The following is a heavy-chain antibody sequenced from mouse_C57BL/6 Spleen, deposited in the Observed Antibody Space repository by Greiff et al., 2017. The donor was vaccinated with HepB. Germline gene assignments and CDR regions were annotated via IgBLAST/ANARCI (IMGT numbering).Heavy chain of an antibody. CDR2: IDPSDSYT. V-gene: IGHV1-50*01. D-gene: IGHD1-1*01. J-gene: IGHJ2*01. Sequence: VQLQQPGAELVKPGASVKLSCKASGYTFTSYWMQWVKQRPGQGLEWIGEIDPSDSYTNYNQKFKGKATLTVDTSSSTAYMQLSSLTSEDSAVYYCARFITTVVDFDYWGQGTTLTVSS. CDR1: GYTFTSYW. CDR3: ARFITTVVDFDY.